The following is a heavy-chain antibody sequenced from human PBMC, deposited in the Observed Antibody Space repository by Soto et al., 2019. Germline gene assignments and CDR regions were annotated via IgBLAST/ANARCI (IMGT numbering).Heavy chain of an antibody. J-gene: IGHJ4*02. V-gene: IGHV5-10-1*01. CDR1: GYSFTSYW. Sequence: PGESLKISCKGSGYSFTSYWISWVRQMPGKGLEWMGRIDPSDSYTNYSPSFQGHVTISADKSISTAYLQWSSLKASDTAMYYCARGYYGSGSYYSNHYFDYWGQGTLVTVSS. D-gene: IGHD3-10*01. CDR2: IDPSDSYT. CDR3: ARGYYGSGSYYSNHYFDY.